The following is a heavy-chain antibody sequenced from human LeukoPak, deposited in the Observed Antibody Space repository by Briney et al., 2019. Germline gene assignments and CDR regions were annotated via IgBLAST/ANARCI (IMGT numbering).Heavy chain of an antibody. CDR2: IYYSGGT. CDR1: GGSISSSNW. J-gene: IGHJ5*02. V-gene: IGHV4-4*02. Sequence: PSETLSLTCAVSGGSISSSNWWSWVRQPPEKGLEWIGQIYYSGGTNYNPSLKSRVTISVDKSKNQFSLKLRSVTAADTAVYYCARPLSLGYCSCGSYSGRGAWFDRWGQGTLVTVSS. D-gene: IGHD2-15*01. CDR3: ARPLSLGYCSCGSYSGRGAWFDR.